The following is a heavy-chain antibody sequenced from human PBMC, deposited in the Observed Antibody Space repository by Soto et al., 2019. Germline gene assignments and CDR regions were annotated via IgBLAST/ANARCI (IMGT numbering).Heavy chain of an antibody. Sequence: PGGSLRLSCAASGFTFASYSMKWVRQAPGKGLEWVSSISSSSSYIYYADSVKGRFTISRDNAKNSLYLQMNSLRAEDTAVYYCARDKFIDYDSSGPPVVYAFDIWGQGTMVTVSS. CDR1: GFTFASYS. CDR3: ARDKFIDYDSSGPPVVYAFDI. CDR2: ISSSSSYI. V-gene: IGHV3-21*01. D-gene: IGHD3-22*01. J-gene: IGHJ3*02.